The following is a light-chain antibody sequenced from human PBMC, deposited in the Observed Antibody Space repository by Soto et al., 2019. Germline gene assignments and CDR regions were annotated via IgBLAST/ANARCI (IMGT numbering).Light chain of an antibody. CDR2: GNS. CDR1: SSNIGAGYD. Sequence: QTVVTQPHSVSGAPGPRGTISCTGSSSNIGAGYDVHWYQQLPGTAPKLRISGNSNRPPGFPDRFSGSKSGTSASLASTGLQAEDAADNYLQSYDSSRRDVECGVGTTLTVL. J-gene: IGLJ2*01. V-gene: IGLV1-40*01. CDR3: QSYDSSRRDVE.